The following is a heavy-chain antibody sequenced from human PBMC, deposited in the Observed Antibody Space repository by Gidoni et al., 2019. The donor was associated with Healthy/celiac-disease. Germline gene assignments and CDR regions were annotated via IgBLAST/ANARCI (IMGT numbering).Heavy chain of an antibody. CDR2: IYYSRST. CDR3: ASWGDYGGKGDKNWFDP. CDR1: GGSIRSSSYY. J-gene: IGHJ5*02. D-gene: IGHD4-17*01. Sequence: QLQLQESGPGLVKPSETLSLTCTVSGGSIRSSSYYWGWIRQPPGKGLEWIGSIYYSRSTYYNPSLKSRVTISVDTSKNQFSLKLSSVTAADTAVYYCASWGDYGGKGDKNWFDPWGQGTLVTVSS. V-gene: IGHV4-39*01.